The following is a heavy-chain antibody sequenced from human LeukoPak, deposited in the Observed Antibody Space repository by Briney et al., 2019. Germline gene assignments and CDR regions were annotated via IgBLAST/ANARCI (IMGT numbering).Heavy chain of an antibody. D-gene: IGHD2-2*01. CDR3: ARVTSLVVPAAITDY. CDR1: GFTFSSNG. Sequence: GGSLRLSCAASGFTFSSNGMTWVRQAPGKGLEWVSYISATGGTIYYADSVKGRFTISRDNAKNSLYLQMNSLRVEDTALYYCARVTSLVVPAAITDYWGQGTLVTVSS. J-gene: IGHJ4*02. CDR2: ISATGGTI. V-gene: IGHV3-48*04.